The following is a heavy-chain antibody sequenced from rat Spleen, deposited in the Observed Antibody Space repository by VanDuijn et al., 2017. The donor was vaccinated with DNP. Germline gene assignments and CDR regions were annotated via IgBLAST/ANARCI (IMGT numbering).Heavy chain of an antibody. V-gene: IGHV3-1*01. CDR3: ARGLNYGGYIYSWYFDF. CDR1: GYSITSNY. D-gene: IGHD1-11*01. CDR2: INYSGNT. Sequence: EVQFQESGPGLVKSSQSLSLTCSVTGYSITSNYWAWIRTFPGNKMEWMGYINYSGNTAYNPSLRSRTSITRDTSKNQFFLQLNSVTTEDTATYYCARGLNYGGYIYSWYFDFWGPGTMVTVSS. J-gene: IGHJ1*01.